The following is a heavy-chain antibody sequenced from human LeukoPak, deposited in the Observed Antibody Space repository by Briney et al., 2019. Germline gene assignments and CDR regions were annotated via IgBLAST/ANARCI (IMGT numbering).Heavy chain of an antibody. V-gene: IGHV4-39*07. CDR1: GFTFSNYG. CDR2: IYYSGST. CDR3: AREDGAAAGDAFDI. J-gene: IGHJ3*02. D-gene: IGHD6-13*01. Sequence: GTLRLSCAASGFTFSNYGMNWVRQPPGKGLEWIGSIYYSGSTYYNPSLKSRVTISVDTSKNQFSLKLSSVTAADTAVYYCAREDGAAAGDAFDIWGQGTMVTVSS.